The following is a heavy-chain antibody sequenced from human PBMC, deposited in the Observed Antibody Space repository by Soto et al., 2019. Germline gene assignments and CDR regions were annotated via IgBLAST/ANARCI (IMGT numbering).Heavy chain of an antibody. CDR3: TADLSPPEGPSYPIDY. Sequence: EVQLVESGGGLVTPGGSLRLSCVVSGFTFNNAWMNWVRQAPGKGLEWVGRVKNNGATDYAAFVKGRFTFSRDDSRGTLYLQTNSLETEDTAVYYCTADLSPPEGPSYPIDYWGQGTLVTVSS. J-gene: IGHJ4*02. V-gene: IGHV3-15*01. CDR1: GFTFNNAW. D-gene: IGHD1-26*01. CDR2: VKNNGAT.